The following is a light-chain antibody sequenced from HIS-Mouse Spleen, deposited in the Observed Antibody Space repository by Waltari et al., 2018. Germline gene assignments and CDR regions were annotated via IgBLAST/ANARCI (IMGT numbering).Light chain of an antibody. J-gene: IGKJ5*01. CDR1: QDISNY. CDR3: QQYDNLPPVIT. Sequence: DIQMTQSPSSLSASVGERVTITCQASQDISNYLNWYQQKPGKAPKLLIYDASNLETVVPSRFSGSGSGTDFTFTISSLQPEDIATYYCQQYDNLPPVITFGQGTRLEIK. CDR2: DAS. V-gene: IGKV1-33*01.